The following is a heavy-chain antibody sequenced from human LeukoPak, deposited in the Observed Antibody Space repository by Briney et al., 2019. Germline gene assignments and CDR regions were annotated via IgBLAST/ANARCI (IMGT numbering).Heavy chain of an antibody. V-gene: IGHV4-4*07. Sequence: SETLSLTCTVSGGSINSYYWNWIRQPAGKGLEWIGHIQTSGSTKYNPSLKSRVTMSVDTSKNQFSLNLYSVTAADTAVYYCATNYTAVSAFDSWGQGTLVTVSS. CDR3: ATNYTAVSAFDS. CDR1: GGSINSYY. D-gene: IGHD6-19*01. CDR2: IQTSGST. J-gene: IGHJ4*02.